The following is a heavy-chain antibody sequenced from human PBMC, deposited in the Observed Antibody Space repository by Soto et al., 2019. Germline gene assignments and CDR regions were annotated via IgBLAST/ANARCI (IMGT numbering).Heavy chain of an antibody. CDR1: GYTFTSYA. V-gene: IGHV1-3*01. D-gene: IGHD2-2*01. J-gene: IGHJ6*03. CDR3: ATANFKILGDCSSTSCYVATGYYYYMDV. Sequence: GASVKVSCKASGYTFTSYAMHWVRQAPGQRLEWMGWINAGNGNTKYSQKFQGRVTITRDTSASTAYMELSSLRSEDTAVYYCATANFKILGDCSSTSCYVATGYYYYMDVWGKGTTVTVSS. CDR2: INAGNGNT.